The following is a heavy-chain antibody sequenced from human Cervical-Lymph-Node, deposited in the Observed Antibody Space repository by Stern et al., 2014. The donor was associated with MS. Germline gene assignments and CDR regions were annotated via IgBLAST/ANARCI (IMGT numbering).Heavy chain of an antibody. J-gene: IGHJ4*02. CDR3: AKAKMATDPGSFDY. D-gene: IGHD5-24*01. V-gene: IGHV3-9*01. Sequence: EVHLVESGGGLVQPGRSLRLSCAASGFTFDDYAMHWVRQAPGKGLEWVSGISWNSGSIGYADSVKGRFTISRDNAKNSLYLQMNSLRAEDTALYYCAKAKMATDPGSFDYWGQGTLVTVSS. CDR1: GFTFDDYA. CDR2: ISWNSGSI.